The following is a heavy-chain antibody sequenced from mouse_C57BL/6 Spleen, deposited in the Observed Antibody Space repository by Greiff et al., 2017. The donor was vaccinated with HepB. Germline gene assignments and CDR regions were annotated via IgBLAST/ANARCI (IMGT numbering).Heavy chain of an antibody. Sequence: QVQLQQPGAELVKPGASVKLSCKASGYTFTSYWMQWVKQRPGQGLEWIGEIDPSDSYTNYNQKFKGKATLTVDTSSSTAYMQLSSLTSEDSAVYYCARQPSNYDYEDYWGKGTTLTVAS. CDR1: GYTFTSYW. J-gene: IGHJ2*01. V-gene: IGHV1-50*01. CDR2: IDPSDSYT. D-gene: IGHD2-4*01. CDR3: ARQPSNYDYEDY.